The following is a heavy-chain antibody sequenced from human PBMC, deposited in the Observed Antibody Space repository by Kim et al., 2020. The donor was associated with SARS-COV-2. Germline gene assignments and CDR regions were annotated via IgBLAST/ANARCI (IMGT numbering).Heavy chain of an antibody. CDR2: INHSGST. J-gene: IGHJ3*02. D-gene: IGHD1-26*01. CDR3: ARGGHLGADDAFDI. Sequence: SETLSLTCAVYGGSFSGYYWSWIRQPPGKGLEWIGEINHSGSTNYNPSLKSRVTISVDTSKNQFSLKLSSVTAADTAVYYCARGGHLGADDAFDIWGQGT. CDR1: GGSFSGYY. V-gene: IGHV4-34*01.